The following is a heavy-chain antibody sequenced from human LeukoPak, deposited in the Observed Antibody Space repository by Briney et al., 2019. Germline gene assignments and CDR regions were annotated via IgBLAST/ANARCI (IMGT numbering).Heavy chain of an antibody. CDR3: ARAEGSSWFDP. D-gene: IGHD6-13*01. J-gene: IGHJ5*02. Sequence: PSQTLSLTCTVSGGSISSGSYYWSWIRQPAGKGLEWIGRIYTSGSTNYNPSLKSRVTISVDTSKNQFSLKLSSVTAADTAVYYCARAEGSSWFDPWGQGTLVTVSS. V-gene: IGHV4-61*02. CDR1: GGSISSGSYY. CDR2: IYTSGST.